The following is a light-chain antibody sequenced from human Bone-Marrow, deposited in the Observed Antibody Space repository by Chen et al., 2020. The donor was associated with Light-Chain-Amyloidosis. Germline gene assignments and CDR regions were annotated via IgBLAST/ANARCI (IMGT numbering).Light chain of an antibody. Sequence: QPPPTQPASVSGSPAPALPIPCTGSSSDVGADNHVSWYQQHPDKAPKLMIYEVTNRPSWVPDRFSGSKSDNTASLTISGLQTEDEADYFCSSYTITNTLVFGSGTRVTVL. J-gene: IGLJ1*01. CDR1: SSDVGADNH. V-gene: IGLV2-14*01. CDR3: SSYTITNTLV. CDR2: EVT.